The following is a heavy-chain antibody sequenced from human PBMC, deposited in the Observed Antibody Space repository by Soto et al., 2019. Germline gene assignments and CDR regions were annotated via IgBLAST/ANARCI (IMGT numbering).Heavy chain of an antibody. Sequence: TSETLSLTCTVSGGSVSSGRYYWSWIRQPPGEGLEWIGYIFYSGSTKYNHALKSRVTLSADTSKNQFSLRLSSVTAADTAVYYGARVGSSGWSPDYWGQGTMVTVSS. CDR1: GGSVSSGRYY. V-gene: IGHV4-61*01. CDR2: IFYSGST. J-gene: IGHJ4*02. CDR3: ARVGSSGWSPDY. D-gene: IGHD6-19*01.